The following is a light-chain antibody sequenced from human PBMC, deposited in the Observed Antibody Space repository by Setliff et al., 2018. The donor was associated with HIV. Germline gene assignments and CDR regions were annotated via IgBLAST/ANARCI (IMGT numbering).Light chain of an antibody. V-gene: IGLV2-14*03. CDR3: SSYTSSITLYV. Sequence: QSALAQPASVSGSPGQSITISCTGTSTDVGGYNFVSWYQQHPGKAPKLIIYDVSNRPSGVSNRFSGSKSGNTASLTISGLQAEDEADYYCSSYTSSITLYVFGTGTKVTVL. CDR2: DVS. CDR1: STDVGGYNF. J-gene: IGLJ1*01.